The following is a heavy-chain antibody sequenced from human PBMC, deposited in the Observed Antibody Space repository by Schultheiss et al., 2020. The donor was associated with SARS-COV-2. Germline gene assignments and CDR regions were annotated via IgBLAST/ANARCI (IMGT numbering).Heavy chain of an antibody. CDR1: GFTFSRHA. CDR2: ISYDGSNK. J-gene: IGHJ2*01. D-gene: IGHD5-24*01. CDR3: ARGGWRWLPRPHDWYFDL. Sequence: GGSLRLSCAGSGFTFSRHAMNWVRQAPGKGLEWVAVISYDGSNKYYADSVKGRFTISRDNSKNTLYLQMNSLRAEDTAVYYCARGGWRWLPRPHDWYFDLWGRGTLVTVSS. V-gene: IGHV3-30-3*01.